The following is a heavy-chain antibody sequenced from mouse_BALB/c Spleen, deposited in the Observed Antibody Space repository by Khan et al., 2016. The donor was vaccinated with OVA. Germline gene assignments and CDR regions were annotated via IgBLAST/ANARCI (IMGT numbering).Heavy chain of an antibody. J-gene: IGHJ4*01. Sequence: QLEESGPGLVKPSQSLSLTCTVTGYSITTNYAWDWIRQFPGNKLEWMGYISYSGITSYNPSLKSRISITRDTSKHPFFLQLNSVTTEDTATYYCARKNYYGYAVDYWGQGTSGTVSS. CDR2: ISYSGIT. CDR1: GYSITTNYA. V-gene: IGHV3-2*02. CDR3: ARKNYYGYAVDY. D-gene: IGHD1-1*01.